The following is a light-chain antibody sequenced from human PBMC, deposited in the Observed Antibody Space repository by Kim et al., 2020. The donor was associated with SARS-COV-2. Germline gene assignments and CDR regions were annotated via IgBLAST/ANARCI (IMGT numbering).Light chain of an antibody. CDR1: DNNIGNEG. J-gene: IGLJ3*02. Sequence: LTQPPSVSKGLRQTATLTCTGNDNNIGNEGAAWLQQHQGHPPRLVSYRNNNRPSGISGRLSASKSGNTASLTITGLQAEDEADYYCSAWDSSLSAWVFGGGTRLTVL. CDR3: SAWDSSLSAWV. CDR2: RNN. V-gene: IGLV10-54*01.